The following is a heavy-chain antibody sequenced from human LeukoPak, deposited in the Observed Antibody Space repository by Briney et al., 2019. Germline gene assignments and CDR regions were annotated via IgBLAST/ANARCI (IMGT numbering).Heavy chain of an antibody. CDR3: ARDIYDYVWGSYRYKASPADY. D-gene: IGHD3-16*02. CDR1: GYTFTSYG. V-gene: IGHV1-18*01. J-gene: IGHJ4*02. Sequence: ASVKVSCKASGYTFTSYGISWVRQAPGQGLEWMGWINAYNGNTNYAQKLQGRVTMTTDTSTSTAYMELRSLRSDDTAVYYCARDIYDYVWGSYRYKASPADYWGQGTLVTVSS. CDR2: INAYNGNT.